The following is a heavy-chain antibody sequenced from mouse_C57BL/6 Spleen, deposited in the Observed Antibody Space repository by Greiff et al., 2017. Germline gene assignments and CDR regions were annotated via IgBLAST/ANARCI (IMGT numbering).Heavy chain of an antibody. CDR1: GYTFTDYY. J-gene: IGHJ3*01. CDR2: INTNNGGT. V-gene: IGHV1-26*01. D-gene: IGHD2-3*01. CDR3: ARIYDGYYGGFAY. Sequence: EVQLQQSGPELVKPGASVKISCKASGYTFTDYYMNWVKQSHGKSLEWLGDINTNNGGTSYTQKFKGKATLTVDKSSSTAYMERRSLTSEDSAVYYCARIYDGYYGGFAYWGQGTLVTVSA.